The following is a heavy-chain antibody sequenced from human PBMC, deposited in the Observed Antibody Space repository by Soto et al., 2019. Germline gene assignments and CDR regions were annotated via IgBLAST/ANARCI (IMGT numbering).Heavy chain of an antibody. CDR2: ISGSGGST. Sequence: PGGSLRLSCAASGFTFSSYAMSWVRQAPGKGLEWVSAISGSGGSTYYADSVKGRFTIPRDNSKNTLYLQMNSLRAEDTAVYYCAKDRGEMIPLGWFDPWGQGTLVTVSS. CDR1: GFTFSSYA. V-gene: IGHV3-23*01. D-gene: IGHD3-10*01. CDR3: AKDRGEMIPLGWFDP. J-gene: IGHJ5*02.